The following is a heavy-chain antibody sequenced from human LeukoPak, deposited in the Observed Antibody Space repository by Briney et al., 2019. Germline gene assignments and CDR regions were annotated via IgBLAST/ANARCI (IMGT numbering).Heavy chain of an antibody. CDR1: GFTFSSYS. Sequence: GGSLRLSCAASGFTFSSYSMNWVRQAPGKGLEWVSGILGGAGSTYYADSVKGRFTISRDNSKNTLYLQMNSLRAEDTAVYYCAHGSLYQLDYWGQGTLVTVSS. CDR2: ILGGAGST. D-gene: IGHD2-2*01. V-gene: IGHV3-23*01. CDR3: AHGSLYQLDY. J-gene: IGHJ4*02.